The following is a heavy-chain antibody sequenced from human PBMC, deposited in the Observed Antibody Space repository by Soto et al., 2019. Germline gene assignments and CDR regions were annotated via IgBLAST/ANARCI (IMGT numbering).Heavy chain of an antibody. D-gene: IGHD2-21*02. CDR3: VKELAGCGGDCLFS. J-gene: IGHJ4*02. CDR2: IKSDGSSI. Sequence: EVQLVESGGGLVQPGGSLRLSCAASGFTFNEFWMHWVRQAPGKGLIWVSRIKSDGSSISYADSVKGRFTISRDNAKNTLYLQIDSLRAEDTAVYHCVKELAGCGGDCLFSWGQGTLVTVSS. CDR1: GFTFNEFW. V-gene: IGHV3-74*01.